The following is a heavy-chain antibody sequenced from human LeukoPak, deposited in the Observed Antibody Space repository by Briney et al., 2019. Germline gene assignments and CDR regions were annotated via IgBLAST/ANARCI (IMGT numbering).Heavy chain of an antibody. CDR3: ATETNGRHYDY. Sequence: GGSLRLSCAASGFTFDDYGMSWVRQAPGKGLEWVASIGPTGSDRYHADSIKGRFTISRDNANNFLYLQMNSLRAEDTAVYYCATETNGRHYDYWGQGTLLTVSS. V-gene: IGHV3-21*06. CDR1: GFTFDDYG. D-gene: IGHD1-14*01. J-gene: IGHJ4*02. CDR2: IGPTGSDR.